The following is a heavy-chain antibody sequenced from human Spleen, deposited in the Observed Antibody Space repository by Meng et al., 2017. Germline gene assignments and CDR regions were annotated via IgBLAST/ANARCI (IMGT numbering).Heavy chain of an antibody. CDR2: INTSGGST. D-gene: IGHD6-13*01. V-gene: IGHV1-46*01. CDR1: GYTFTSYC. CDR3: AREDLAAAGTFGY. J-gene: IGHJ4*02. Sequence: ASVKVSCKASGYTFTSYCMHWVRQAPGQGLEWMGIINTSGGSTSYAQKFQGRVTMTRDTSTSTVYMELSSLRSKDTAVYYCAREDLAAAGTFGYWGQGTLVTVSS.